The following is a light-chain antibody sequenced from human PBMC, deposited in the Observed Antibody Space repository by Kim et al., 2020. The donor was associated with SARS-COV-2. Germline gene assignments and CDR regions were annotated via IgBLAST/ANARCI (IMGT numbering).Light chain of an antibody. CDR2: GAS. J-gene: IGKJ1*01. V-gene: IGKV1-8*01. CDR3: QQYYTFPRT. Sequence: STGDRVTITCRASQDISSYLAWYQQKPGKAPKLLIYGASTLQSGVPSRFSGSGSGTDFTLTISCLQSEDFATYYCQQYYTFPRTFGQGTKVEIK. CDR1: QDISSY.